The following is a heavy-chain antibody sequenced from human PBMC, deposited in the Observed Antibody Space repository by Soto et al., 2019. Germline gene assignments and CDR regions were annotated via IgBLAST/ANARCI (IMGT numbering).Heavy chain of an antibody. CDR1: GFTFSRYS. Sequence: GVSLRLSFAASGFTFSRYSMNWVRQAPGKGLEWVSSISSSSSYIYYADSVKGRFTISRDNAKNSLYLQMNSLRAEGTAVYYCARDRLERPDHDYGDYTRNSRKDYWGQGT. D-gene: IGHD4-17*01. J-gene: IGHJ4*02. CDR3: ARDRLERPDHDYGDYTRNSRKDY. CDR2: ISSSSSYI. V-gene: IGHV3-21*01.